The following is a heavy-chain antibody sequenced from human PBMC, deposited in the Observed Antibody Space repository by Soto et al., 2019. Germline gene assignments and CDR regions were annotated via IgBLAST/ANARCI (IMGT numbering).Heavy chain of an antibody. D-gene: IGHD2-15*01. Sequence: GESLKISCKGSWYGFSIHWVAWLRRMPGKGLEWVGIIYPGNSNTMYSPSFQGQVTISADTALSTTYLQWDTLKPSDTAIYFCASDPHCDGGNCPIRGFDMWVLATMVTXS. V-gene: IGHV5-51*01. CDR3: ASDPHCDGGNCPIRGFDM. CDR2: IYPGNSNT. CDR1: WYGFSIHW. J-gene: IGHJ3*02.